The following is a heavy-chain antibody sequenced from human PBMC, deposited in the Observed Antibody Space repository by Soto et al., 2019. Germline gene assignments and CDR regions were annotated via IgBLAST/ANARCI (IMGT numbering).Heavy chain of an antibody. CDR2: ISYDGSNK. J-gene: IGHJ4*02. D-gene: IGHD1-26*01. V-gene: IGHV3-30*18. CDR3: AKNSGSYPQFDY. Sequence: PGGSLRLACAASGISFSRHGKHWVSQAPGKGLEWVAVISYDGSNKYYADSVKGRFTISRDNSKNTLYLQMNSLRAEDTAMYYCAKNSGSYPQFDYWGQGTLVTVSS. CDR1: GISFSRHG.